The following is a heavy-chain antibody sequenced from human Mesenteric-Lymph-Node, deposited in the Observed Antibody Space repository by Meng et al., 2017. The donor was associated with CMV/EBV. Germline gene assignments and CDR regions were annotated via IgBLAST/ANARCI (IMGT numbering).Heavy chain of an antibody. J-gene: IGHJ6*02. CDR2: IYYNGNT. CDR1: GGSISSSAYY. V-gene: IGHV4-61*08. CDR3: ARVIRILPDNYFPYGMDV. D-gene: IGHD5-24*01. Sequence: SETLSLTCSVSGGSISSSAYYWSWIRQPPGKGLEWIGYIYYNGNTNYSPSFESRVSMSVDTSKNQFSLKLTSVTAADTAVYYCARVIRILPDNYFPYGMDVWGQGTTVTVSS.